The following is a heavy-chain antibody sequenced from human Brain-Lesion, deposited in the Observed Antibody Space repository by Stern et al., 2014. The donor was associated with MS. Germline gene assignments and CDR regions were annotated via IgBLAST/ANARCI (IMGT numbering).Heavy chain of an antibody. CDR2: INGVDDKT. CDR1: GYTFIRYA. Sequence: QVQLVQSGAEVKKPGASVKVSCKASGYTFIRYAMQWVRQAPGKRLEWMGRINGVDDKTKYSHKFQGSVTITRDTSANTVYMELSSLRSEDTAVYYCARDDHRDSSGHYAPFDYWGQGTRVTVSS. CDR3: ARDDHRDSSGHYAPFDY. V-gene: IGHV1-3*01. J-gene: IGHJ4*02. D-gene: IGHD3-22*01.